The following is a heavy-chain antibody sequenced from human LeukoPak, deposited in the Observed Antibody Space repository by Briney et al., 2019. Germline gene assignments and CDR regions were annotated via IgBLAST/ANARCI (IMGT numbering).Heavy chain of an antibody. V-gene: IGHV1-2*02. J-gene: IGHJ4*02. CDR1: GYTLSGYY. Sequence: GASVKVSCKASGYTLSGYYIHWVRQAPGQGLDWMGWINPNSGATNYAQRFQDRVTMTRDTSINTAYMELSGLRSDDTAVYYYARTFCCSNGCSRKYFDYWGQGTLVTVSS. CDR3: ARTFCCSNGCSRKYFDY. D-gene: IGHD2-2*01. CDR2: INPNSGAT.